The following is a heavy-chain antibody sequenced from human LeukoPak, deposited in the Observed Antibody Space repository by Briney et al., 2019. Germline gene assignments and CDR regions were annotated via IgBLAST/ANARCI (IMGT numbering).Heavy chain of an antibody. CDR3: ARDRNSGSSLDI. CDR1: GYTFTGYY. V-gene: IGHV1-2*02. CDR2: IYPYSGDT. J-gene: IGHJ3*02. Sequence: ASVKVSCKASGYTFTGYYIHWVRQAPGQGREWMGWIYPYSGDTNYAQNFQVRVTMTRDTSISTAYMELSSLKSDDTAVYYCARDRNSGSSLDIWGQGTMLTVSS. D-gene: IGHD6-6*01.